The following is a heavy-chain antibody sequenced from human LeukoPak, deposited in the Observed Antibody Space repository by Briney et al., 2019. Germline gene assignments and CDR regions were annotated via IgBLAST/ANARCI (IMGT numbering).Heavy chain of an antibody. D-gene: IGHD5-18*01. Sequence: PGGSLRLSCAASGFTLSSYAMSWVRQAPGKGLEWVSAISGSGGSTYYADSVKGRFTISRDNSKNTLYLQMNSLRAEDTAVYYCAKDWGGSGYSYGTLDYWGQETLVTASS. J-gene: IGHJ4*02. CDR1: GFTLSSYA. V-gene: IGHV3-23*01. CDR2: ISGSGGST. CDR3: AKDWGGSGYSYGTLDY.